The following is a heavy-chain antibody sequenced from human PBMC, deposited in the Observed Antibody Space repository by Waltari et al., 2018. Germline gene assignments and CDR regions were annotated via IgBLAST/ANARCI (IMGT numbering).Heavy chain of an antibody. CDR1: GYTVTGYY. D-gene: IGHD4-17*01. CDR3: ARPNYGGNSFDY. Sequence: VQLVQSGAEVRKPGASVKVSCNASGYTVTGYYMHWVRQAPGQGLEWMGWINPNGGGKNYAQKFQGRVTMTRDTSISTAYMELSRLRSDDTAVYYCARPNYGGNSFDYWGQGTLVTVSS. V-gene: IGHV1-2*02. J-gene: IGHJ4*02. CDR2: INPNGGGK.